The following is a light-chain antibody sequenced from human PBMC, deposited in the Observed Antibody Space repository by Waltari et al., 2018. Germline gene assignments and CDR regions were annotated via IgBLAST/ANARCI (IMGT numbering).Light chain of an antibody. CDR1: QSVSSSY. J-gene: IGKJ1*01. Sequence: EIVLTQSPGTLSLSPGARATLPCRASQSVSSSYLAWYQQKPGQAPRLLIYGASSRATGIPDRFSGSGSGTDFTLTISRLEPEDFAVYYCQQYGSSFTWTFGQGTKVEIK. CDR2: GAS. V-gene: IGKV3-20*01. CDR3: QQYGSSFTWT.